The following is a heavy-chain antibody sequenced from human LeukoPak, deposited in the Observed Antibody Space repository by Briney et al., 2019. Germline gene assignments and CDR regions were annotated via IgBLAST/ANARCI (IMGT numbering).Heavy chain of an antibody. V-gene: IGHV4-34*01. D-gene: IGHD3-10*01. CDR3: ARVGADGSGFLFDY. CDR1: GGSFSGYY. CDR2: INHSGST. J-gene: IGHJ4*02. Sequence: SETLSLTCAVYGGSFSGYYWSRIRQPPGKGLERIGEINHSGSTNYNPSLKSRVTISVDTSKNQFSLKLSSVTAADTAVYYCARVGADGSGFLFDYWGQGTLVTVSS.